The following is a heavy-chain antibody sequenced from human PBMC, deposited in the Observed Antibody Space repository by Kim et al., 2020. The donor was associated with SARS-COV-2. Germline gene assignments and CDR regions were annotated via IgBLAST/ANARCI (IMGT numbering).Heavy chain of an antibody. CDR3: AARYYSGSRRKHNWFDP. V-gene: IGHV4-39*01. D-gene: IGHD3-10*01. J-gene: IGHJ5*02. Sequence: SETLSLTCTVSGGSISSSSYYWGWIRQPPGKGLEWIGSIYYSGSTYYNPSLKSRVTISVDTSKNQFSLKLSSVTAADTAVYYCAARYYSGSRRKHNWFDPWGQGTLVTVSS. CDR2: IYYSGST. CDR1: GGSISSSSYY.